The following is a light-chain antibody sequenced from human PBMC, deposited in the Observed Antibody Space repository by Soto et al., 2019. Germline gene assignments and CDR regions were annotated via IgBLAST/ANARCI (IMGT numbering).Light chain of an antibody. CDR1: SSDVGGYNY. Sequence: QSALTQSASVSGSPGQSITISCTGTSSDVGGYNYVSWYQQHPGTAPKLIIYDVSNRPSGVSTRFSGSKSGNTASLTISGLKAEDEADYSCSSYTSTNSWVFGGGTKVTVL. J-gene: IGLJ3*02. CDR3: SSYTSTNSWV. CDR2: DVS. V-gene: IGLV2-14*01.